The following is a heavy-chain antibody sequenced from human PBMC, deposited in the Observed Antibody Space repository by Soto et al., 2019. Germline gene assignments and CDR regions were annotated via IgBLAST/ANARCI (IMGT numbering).Heavy chain of an antibody. Sequence: SETLSLTCAVSGYSIASGYYWAWIRQSPGKGLEWIGSIYHAGSVYYNPSLNSRVAVSLDTSKNHFSLKLTSVTAADTAVYYCARTFAYYGMDVGGQGXTVTVYS. CDR2: IYHAGSV. V-gene: IGHV4-38-2*01. CDR1: GYSIASGYY. J-gene: IGHJ6*02. CDR3: ARTFAYYGMDV.